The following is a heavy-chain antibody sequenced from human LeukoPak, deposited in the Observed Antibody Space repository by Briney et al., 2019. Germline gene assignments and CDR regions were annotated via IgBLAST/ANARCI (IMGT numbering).Heavy chain of an antibody. CDR3: ARLRYHDFWSGYWKYYYYMDV. J-gene: IGHJ6*03. CDR1: GFTLSSYW. CDR2: IKQDGSEK. V-gene: IGHV3-7*01. Sequence: GGSLRLSCAASGFTLSSYWMSWVRQAPGKGLERVANIKQDGSEKYYVDSVKGRFTISRDNAKNSLYLQMNSLRAEDTAVYYCARLRYHDFWSGYWKYYYYMDVWGKGPRSPSP. D-gene: IGHD3-3*01.